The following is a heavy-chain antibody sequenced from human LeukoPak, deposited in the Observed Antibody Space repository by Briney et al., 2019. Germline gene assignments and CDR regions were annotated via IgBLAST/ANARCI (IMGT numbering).Heavy chain of an antibody. CDR3: AKDLEEYYHDSSGYVGYFQH. V-gene: IGHV3-23*01. D-gene: IGHD3-22*01. Sequence: PGGSLRLSCAASGFTFSSSAMSWVRQVPGKGLEWVSGISASGGSTSYADSVRGRFTISRDNSKNTLFLQMNSLRAEDTAVYYCAKDLEEYYHDSSGYVGYFQHWGQGTLVTVSS. J-gene: IGHJ1*01. CDR2: ISASGGST. CDR1: GFTFSSSA.